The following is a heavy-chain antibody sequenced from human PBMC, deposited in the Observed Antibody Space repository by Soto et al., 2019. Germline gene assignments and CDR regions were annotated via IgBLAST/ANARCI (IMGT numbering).Heavy chain of an antibody. CDR2: ISSSSSTI. J-gene: IGHJ4*02. V-gene: IGHV3-48*02. D-gene: IGHD1-26*01. CDR3: ARPHGSGSYLTFDY. CDR1: GFTFSSYS. Sequence: GGSLRLSCAASGFTFSSYSMNWVRQAPGKGLEWVSYISSSSSTIYYADSVKGRFTISRDNAKNSLYLQMNSLRDKDTAVYYCARPHGSGSYLTFDYWGQGTLVTVSS.